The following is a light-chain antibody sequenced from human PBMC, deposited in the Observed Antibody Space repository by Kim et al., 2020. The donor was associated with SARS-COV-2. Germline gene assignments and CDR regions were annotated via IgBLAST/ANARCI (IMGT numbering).Light chain of an antibody. CDR2: GNN. J-gene: IGLJ2*01. CDR1: SSNIGTGYD. CDR3: QSYDTSLRGVI. Sequence: QSVLTQPPSVSEAPGQRVTISCAGSSSNIGTGYDVHWYKNLPGTAPKLLIYGNNNRPSGVPDRFSGSKSGTSASLAITGLQVDDEADYYCQSYDTSLRGVIFGGGTQLTVL. V-gene: IGLV1-40*01.